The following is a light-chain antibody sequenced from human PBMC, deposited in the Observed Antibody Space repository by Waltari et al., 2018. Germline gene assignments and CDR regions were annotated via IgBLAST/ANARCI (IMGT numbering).Light chain of an antibody. Sequence: QSALTQTRSVSGSPGPSVTIPCPGTSSDVGGSKFVSWYQQHPGKAPKFMIYDFSKRPSGVPDRFSGSKSGNTASLTISGLQAEDEAEYYCCSYAGDYTYVFGTGTKVTVL. CDR1: SSDVGGSKF. CDR2: DFS. J-gene: IGLJ1*01. V-gene: IGLV2-11*01. CDR3: CSYAGDYTYV.